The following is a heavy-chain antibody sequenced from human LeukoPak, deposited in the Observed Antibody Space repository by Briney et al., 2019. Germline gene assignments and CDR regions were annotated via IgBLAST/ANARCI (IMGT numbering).Heavy chain of an antibody. Sequence: SETLSLTCTVSGGSISSYYWSWIRQPAGKGLEWIGRIYTSGSTNYNPSLKSRVTMSVDASKNQFSLKLSSVTAAGTAVYYCASSRGAPKGYNWFDPWGQGTLVTVSS. D-gene: IGHD1-26*01. J-gene: IGHJ5*02. CDR1: GGSISSYY. CDR3: ASSRGAPKGYNWFDP. CDR2: IYTSGST. V-gene: IGHV4-4*07.